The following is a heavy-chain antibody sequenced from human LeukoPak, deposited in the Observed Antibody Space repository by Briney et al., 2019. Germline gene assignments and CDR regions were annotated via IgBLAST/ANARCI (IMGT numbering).Heavy chain of an antibody. CDR2: INPSGGST. V-gene: IGHV1-46*03. D-gene: IGHD3-22*01. CDR3: ARQYYYDSSGYFLRPDAFDI. Sequence: ASVKVSFKASGYTFTNYYIHWVRQAPGQGLEWMGIINPSGGSTTYAQNFQGRVTMTRDTSTSTVYMDLSSLRSEDTAVYYCARQYYYDSSGYFLRPDAFDIWGQGTMVTVSS. J-gene: IGHJ3*02. CDR1: GYTFTNYY.